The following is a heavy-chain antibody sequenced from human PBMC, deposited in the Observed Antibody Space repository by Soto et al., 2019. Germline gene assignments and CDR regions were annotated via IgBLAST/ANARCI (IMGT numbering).Heavy chain of an antibody. D-gene: IGHD5-12*01. CDR2: IFYSGTT. J-gene: IGHJ4*02. CDR1: GDSISSGGYF. Sequence: QVHLQESGPGLLKPSQTLSLTSTVSGDSISSGGYFWNWIRHHTVKGREWIGYIFYSGTTFYNPPLKSRFSRSVDTSNNQSYVNLNSVTAADTAVDFCARGWLRWRYFDYWGEGDLVTVAS. V-gene: IGHV4-31*03. CDR3: ARGWLRWRYFDY.